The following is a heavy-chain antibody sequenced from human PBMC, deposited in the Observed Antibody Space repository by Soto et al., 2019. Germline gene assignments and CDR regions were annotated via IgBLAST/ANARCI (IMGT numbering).Heavy chain of an antibody. CDR3: ARSRIAAAGTGWFDP. Sequence: QEQLQESGPGLVKPSQTLSLTCTVSGGSISSGGYYWSWIRQHPGKGLEWIGYIYYSGSTYYNPSLKSRVTISVDTSKNQFSLKLSSVTAADTAVYYCARSRIAAAGTGWFDPWGQGTLVTVSS. J-gene: IGHJ5*02. V-gene: IGHV4-31*03. CDR2: IYYSGST. CDR1: GGSISSGGYY. D-gene: IGHD6-13*01.